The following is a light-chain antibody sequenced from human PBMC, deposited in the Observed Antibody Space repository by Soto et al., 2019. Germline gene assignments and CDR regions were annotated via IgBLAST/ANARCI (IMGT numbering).Light chain of an antibody. CDR3: MQALQTPYT. Sequence: DIVMTQSPLSLPVTPGEPASISCRSSQSLLHSNGYNYLDWYLQKPGQSPHLLIYLGSNRASGVPDRVSGSGLGTGFTLKISRVEAEDVGVYYCMQALQTPYTFGQGTKLEIK. CDR2: LGS. CDR1: QSLLHSNGYNY. J-gene: IGKJ2*01. V-gene: IGKV2-28*01.